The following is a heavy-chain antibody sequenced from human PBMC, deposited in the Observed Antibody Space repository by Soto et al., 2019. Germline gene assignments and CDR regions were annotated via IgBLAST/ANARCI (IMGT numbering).Heavy chain of an antibody. CDR2: VFYSGAT. J-gene: IGHJ4*02. D-gene: IGHD3-10*01. CDR3: ARAGFSYGHLLF. CDR1: GGPIKTGDYY. V-gene: IGHV4-30-4*01. Sequence: LSLTCNVSGGPIKTGDYYWNWIRQPPGKGLEWIGYVFYSGATNYSPSLKSRAAISMDTSKNQFSLSLTSVTAADTAVYYCARAGFSYGHLLFWGQGTLVTVSS.